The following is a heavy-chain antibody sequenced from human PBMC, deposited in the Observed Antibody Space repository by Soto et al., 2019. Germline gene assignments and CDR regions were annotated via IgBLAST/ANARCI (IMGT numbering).Heavy chain of an antibody. CDR2: IIPIFGTA. V-gene: IGHV1-69*13. D-gene: IGHD3-22*01. Sequence: SVKVSCKASGGTFSSYAISWVRQAPGQGLEWMGGIIPIFGTANYAQKFQGRVTITADESTSTAYMELSSLRSEDTAVYYCARDRGPSSGYYPYWFDPWGQGTLVTVSS. CDR1: GGTFSSYA. CDR3: ARDRGPSSGYYPYWFDP. J-gene: IGHJ5*02.